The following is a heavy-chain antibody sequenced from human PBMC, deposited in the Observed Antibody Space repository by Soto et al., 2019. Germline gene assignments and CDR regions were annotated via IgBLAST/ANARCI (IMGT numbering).Heavy chain of an antibody. CDR1: GFTFTNSA. D-gene: IGHD3-22*01. CDR2: SVVGSGNT. Sequence: QMQLVQSGPEVKKPGTSVKVSCKASGFTFTNSAVQWVRQARGQRLEWIGWSVVGSGNTNYAQKFQERVPITRDMSTTTAYMELSSLRSEDTAVYYCAANSGYSYPFDSWGQGTLVTFSS. CDR3: AANSGYSYPFDS. J-gene: IGHJ4*02. V-gene: IGHV1-58*01.